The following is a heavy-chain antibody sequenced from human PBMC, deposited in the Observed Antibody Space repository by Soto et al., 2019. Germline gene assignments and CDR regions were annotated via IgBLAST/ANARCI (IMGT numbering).Heavy chain of an antibody. Sequence: QLQLQESGPGLVKPSETLSLTCTVSGGSISSSSYYWGWISQPPGKGLEWIGSIYYSGSTYYNPSLKSRVTLSVDTSKNPFSLKLSSVTAADTAVYYCARPSGSCLYYLVYWGQGNLVTVSS. CDR3: ARPSGSCLYYLVY. D-gene: IGHD1-26*01. J-gene: IGHJ4*02. V-gene: IGHV4-39*01. CDR1: GGSISSSSYY. CDR2: IYYSGST.